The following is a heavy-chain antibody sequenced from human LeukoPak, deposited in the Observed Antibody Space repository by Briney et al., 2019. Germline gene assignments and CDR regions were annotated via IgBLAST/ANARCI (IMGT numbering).Heavy chain of an antibody. D-gene: IGHD3-16*01. CDR2: ISAYNGNT. J-gene: IGHJ4*02. Sequence: ASVKVSCKASGYTFTSYGISWVRQAPGQGLEWMGWISAYNGNTNYAQKLQGRVTMTTDTSTNTAHMELRSLRSDDTAVYYCAREGLGELTLDYWGQGTLVTVSS. CDR3: AREGLGELTLDY. CDR1: GYTFTSYG. V-gene: IGHV1-18*01.